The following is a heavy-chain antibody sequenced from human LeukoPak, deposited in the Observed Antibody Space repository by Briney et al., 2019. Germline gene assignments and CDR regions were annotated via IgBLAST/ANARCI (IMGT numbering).Heavy chain of an antibody. D-gene: IGHD6-13*01. CDR1: VFTFSSYV. V-gene: IGHV3-33*01. CDR3: ERGTGAAGQEDYYYYYGTDG. J-gene: IGHJ6*04. CDR2: IWYDGSNK. Sequence: PGGSLRLSCAPSVFTFSSYVMRWVRQAPGKGLEWVAVIWYDGSNKYYAVSVKGRFTISRDNPKNTLSLQVHSLSAENTAVYDCERGTGAAGQEDYYYYYGTDGWGKRTTVT.